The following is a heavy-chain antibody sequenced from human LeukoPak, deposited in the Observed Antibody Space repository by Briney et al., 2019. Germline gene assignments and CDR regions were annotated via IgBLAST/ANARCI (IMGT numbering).Heavy chain of an antibody. CDR1: GGSISSGSYY. J-gene: IGHJ2*01. CDR3: ASQYDFWRFDL. D-gene: IGHD3-3*01. Sequence: SQTLSLTCTVSGGSISSGSYYWSWIRQPAGKGLEWIGRIYTSGSTNYNPSLKSRVTISVDTSKNQFSLKLSSVTAADTAVYYCASQYDFWRFDLWGRGTLVTVSS. V-gene: IGHV4-61*02. CDR2: IYTSGST.